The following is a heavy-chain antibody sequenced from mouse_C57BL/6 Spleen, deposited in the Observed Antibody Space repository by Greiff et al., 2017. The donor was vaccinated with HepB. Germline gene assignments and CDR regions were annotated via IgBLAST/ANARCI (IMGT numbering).Heavy chain of an antibody. CDR1: GYAFSSSW. CDR3: AISLGYFDD. J-gene: IGHJ2*01. V-gene: IGHV1-82*01. D-gene: IGHD4-1*01. CDR2: IYPGDGDT. Sequence: VQLQQSGPELVKPGASVKISCKASGYAFSSSWMNWVKQRPGKGLEWIGRIYPGDGDTNYNGKFKGKATLTADKSSNTASMQLSSLTSEDSAVYFCAISLGYFDDWGQGTTLTVAS.